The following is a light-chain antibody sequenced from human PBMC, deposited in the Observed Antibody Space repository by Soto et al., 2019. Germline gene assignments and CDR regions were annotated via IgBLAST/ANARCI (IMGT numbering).Light chain of an antibody. CDR1: SSDVGGYKY. Sequence: QSALTQPASVSGSPGQSITISCTGTSSDVGGYKYVSWYQQHPGKAPKLIIYEVTNRPSGVSNRFSGSKSGNTASLTISGLQAEDEADYYCAAWDDSLSGVVFGGGTKVTVL. CDR2: EVT. CDR3: AAWDDSLSGVV. V-gene: IGLV2-14*01. J-gene: IGLJ2*01.